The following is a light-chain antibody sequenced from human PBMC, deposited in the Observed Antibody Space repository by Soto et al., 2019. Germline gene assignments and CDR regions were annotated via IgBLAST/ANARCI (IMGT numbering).Light chain of an antibody. Sequence: DIQMTQSPSTLSASVGDTVTITCRASQTISRWLAWYQQKPGKAPRLLIYTASTLESGVPSRFSASGSGTEFTLTSSSLHPDDFATYYCQEYNNYWTFGKGTKVEVK. J-gene: IGKJ1*01. CDR3: QEYNNYWT. CDR2: TAS. CDR1: QTISRW. V-gene: IGKV1-5*01.